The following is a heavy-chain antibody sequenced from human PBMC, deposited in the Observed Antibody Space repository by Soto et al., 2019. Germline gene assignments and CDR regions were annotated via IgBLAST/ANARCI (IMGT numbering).Heavy chain of an antibody. Sequence: SETLSLTCTVSGGSISSSSYYWGWIRQPPGKGLEWIGSIYYSGSTYYNPSLKSRVTISVDTSKNQFSLKLSSVTAADTAVYYCARRVSVGYAMVENWFDPWGQGTLVTVSS. CDR1: GGSISSSSYY. V-gene: IGHV4-39*01. CDR2: IYYSGST. J-gene: IGHJ5*02. D-gene: IGHD5-18*01. CDR3: ARRVSVGYAMVENWFDP.